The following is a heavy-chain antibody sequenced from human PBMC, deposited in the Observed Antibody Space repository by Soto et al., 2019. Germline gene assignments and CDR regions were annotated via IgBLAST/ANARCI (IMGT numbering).Heavy chain of an antibody. CDR1: GYTFTTYD. J-gene: IGHJ4*02. CDR2: INAGNGNT. Sequence: ASVKVSCKASGYTFTTYDLNWVRQAPGQRLEWMGWINAGNGNTKYSQKFQGRVTITRDTSASTAYMELSSLRSEDTAVYYCARSVVVVTSFDYWGQGTLVTVSS. CDR3: ARSVVVVTSFDY. D-gene: IGHD3-22*01. V-gene: IGHV1-3*01.